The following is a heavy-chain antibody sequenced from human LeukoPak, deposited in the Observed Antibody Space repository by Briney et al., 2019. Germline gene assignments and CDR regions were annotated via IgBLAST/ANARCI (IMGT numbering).Heavy chain of an antibody. CDR1: GGSISSSSYY. Sequence: SETLSLTCTVSGGSISSSSYYWGWIRQPPGKGLEWIGSIYYSGSTYYNPSLKSRVTISVDTSKNQFSLKLSSVTAADTAVYYCARVISSVGAFDIWGQGTMVTVSS. V-gene: IGHV4-39*07. CDR2: IYYSGST. J-gene: IGHJ3*02. D-gene: IGHD6-13*01. CDR3: ARVISSVGAFDI.